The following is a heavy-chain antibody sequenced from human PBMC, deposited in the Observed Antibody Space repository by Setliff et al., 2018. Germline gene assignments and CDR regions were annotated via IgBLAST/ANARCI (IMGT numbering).Heavy chain of an antibody. CDR1: GFTFSSYA. J-gene: IGHJ6*03. V-gene: IGHV3-23*01. CDR3: ARVEGVPAPYYMDV. Sequence: GGSLRLSCVASGFTFSSYAMSWVRQAPGKGLEWVSAISGSSGNTFYADSVKGRFTISRENSKDTLYLQMNSLRAEDTAVYYCARVEGVPAPYYMDVWGKGTTVTV. D-gene: IGHD2-2*01. CDR2: ISGSSGNT.